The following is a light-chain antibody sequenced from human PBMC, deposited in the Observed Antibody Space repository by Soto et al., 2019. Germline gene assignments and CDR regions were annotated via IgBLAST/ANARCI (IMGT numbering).Light chain of an antibody. J-gene: IGKJ2*01. Sequence: DIVMTQSPDSLAVSLGERATINCKSSQTILYTSSNENYLAWYQQKPGQPPKLLIYWASTRESGVPDRISGSGSGTDFTLTINSLQAEDGAVYYCQQYYNTPYTFGQGTKLEIK. CDR3: QQYYNTPYT. CDR1: QTILYTSSNENY. V-gene: IGKV4-1*01. CDR2: WAS.